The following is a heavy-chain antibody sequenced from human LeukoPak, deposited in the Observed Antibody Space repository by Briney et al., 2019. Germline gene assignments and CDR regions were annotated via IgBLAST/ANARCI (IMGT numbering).Heavy chain of an antibody. V-gene: IGHV3-30*02. J-gene: IGHJ4*02. CDR1: GFTFSSYG. CDR2: IRYDGSNK. CDR3: ATLVSSSSAY. D-gene: IGHD6-6*01. Sequence: GGSLRLSCAASGFTFSSYGMHWVRQAPGKGLEWVAFIRYDGSNKYYADSAKGRFTISRDNSKNTVYLQMNSLRAEDTAVYYCATLVSSSSAYWGQGTLVTVSS.